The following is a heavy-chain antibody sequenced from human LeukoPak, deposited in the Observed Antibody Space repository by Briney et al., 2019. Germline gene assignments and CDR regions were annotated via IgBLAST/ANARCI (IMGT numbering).Heavy chain of an antibody. CDR3: ARGRRDFYGELYYYYGMDV. CDR2: IYHSGST. J-gene: IGHJ6*02. V-gene: IGHV4-59*11. D-gene: IGHD4-17*01. CDR1: GGSISSHY. Sequence: PSETLSLTCTVSGGSISSHYWSWIRQPPGKGLEWIGYIYHSGSTYYNPSLKSRVTISVDRSKNQFSLKLSSVTAADTAVYYCARGRRDFYGELYYYYGMDVWGQGTTVTVSS.